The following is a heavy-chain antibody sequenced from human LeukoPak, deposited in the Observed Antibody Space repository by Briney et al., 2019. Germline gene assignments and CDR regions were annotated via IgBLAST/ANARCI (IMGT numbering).Heavy chain of an antibody. D-gene: IGHD3-22*01. V-gene: IGHV3-11*01. CDR2: ISSSGSTI. CDR3: AREPDSSGYRDAFDI. Sequence: SGGSLRLSCAASGFTFSDYYMSWIRQAPGKGLEWVSYISSSGSTIYYADSVKGRFTISRDNAKNSLYLQMNSLRAEDTAVYYCAREPDSSGYRDAFDIWGQGTMVTVSS. J-gene: IGHJ3*02. CDR1: GFTFSDYY.